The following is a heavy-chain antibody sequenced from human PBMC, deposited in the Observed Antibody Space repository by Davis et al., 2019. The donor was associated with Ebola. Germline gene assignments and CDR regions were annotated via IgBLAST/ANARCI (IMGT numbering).Heavy chain of an antibody. D-gene: IGHD6-19*01. CDR2: INPNSGGT. CDR1: GYTFSSYD. CDR3: ARLDSSGWSVKFDY. V-gene: IGHV1-2*04. J-gene: IGHJ4*02. Sequence: ASVKVSCKASGYTFSSYDINWVRQATGQGLEWMGWINPNSGGTNYAQKFQGWVTMTRDTSISTAYMELSRLRSDDTAVYYCARLDSSGWSVKFDYWGQGTLVTVSS.